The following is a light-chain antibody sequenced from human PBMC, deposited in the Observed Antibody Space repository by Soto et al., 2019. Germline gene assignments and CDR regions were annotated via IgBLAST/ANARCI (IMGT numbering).Light chain of an antibody. CDR3: QQYDNWPPVT. V-gene: IGKV3-15*01. CDR2: GAS. J-gene: IGKJ1*01. Sequence: EIVMTQSPATLSVSPGERATLSCRASQSVSSNLAWFQQKPGQGPRLLIYGASTRATGIPARFSGSGSGTEFSLTIRSLQSEHFAAYYCQQYDNWPPVTFGQETKVSIK. CDR1: QSVSSN.